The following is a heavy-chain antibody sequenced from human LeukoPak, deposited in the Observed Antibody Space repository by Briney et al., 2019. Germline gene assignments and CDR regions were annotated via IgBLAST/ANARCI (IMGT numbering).Heavy chain of an antibody. Sequence: GGSLRLSCAASGFTFDDYGMSWVRQAPGKGLEWVSGINWNGGSTGYADSVKGRFTISGDNAKNSLYLQMNSLRAEDTALYYCARDSVAARLFDYWGQGTLVTVSS. D-gene: IGHD6-6*01. CDR1: GFTFDDYG. CDR3: ARDSVAARLFDY. CDR2: INWNGGST. V-gene: IGHV3-20*04. J-gene: IGHJ4*02.